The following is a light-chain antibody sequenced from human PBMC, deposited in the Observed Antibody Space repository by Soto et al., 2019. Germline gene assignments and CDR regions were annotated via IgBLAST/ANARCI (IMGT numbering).Light chain of an antibody. CDR2: GAS. CDR1: QSVSSSY. V-gene: IGKV3-20*01. CDR3: QQYGSSPQT. Sequence: EIVLTQSPGTLSLSPGERATLTCRASQSVSSSYLGWYQQKLGQAPRLLIYGASSRATGIPDRFSGSGSGTDFTLTISRLEPEDFAVYYCQQYGSSPQTFGQGPKVEIK. J-gene: IGKJ1*01.